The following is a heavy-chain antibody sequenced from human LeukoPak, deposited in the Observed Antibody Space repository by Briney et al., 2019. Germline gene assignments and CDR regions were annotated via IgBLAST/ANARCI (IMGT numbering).Heavy chain of an antibody. CDR2: LSGNGRST. D-gene: IGHD6-19*01. Sequence: GGSLRLSCAASGFTLSSYAMSWVRQAPGKGLEWVSTLSGNGRSTYHADSVKGRFSISRDNSKNTLHLQMYSLRAEDTAVYYCAKEGRVAVTGLHFDYWGQGTLVTASS. V-gene: IGHV3-23*01. J-gene: IGHJ4*02. CDR3: AKEGRVAVTGLHFDY. CDR1: GFTLSSYA.